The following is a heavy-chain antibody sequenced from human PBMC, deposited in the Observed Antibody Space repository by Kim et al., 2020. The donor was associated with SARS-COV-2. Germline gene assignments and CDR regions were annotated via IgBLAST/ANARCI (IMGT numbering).Heavy chain of an antibody. V-gene: IGHV3-23*03. CDR3: ARAGLDGHLYVGDFDF. J-gene: IGHJ4*02. Sequence: GGSLRLSCVASAFTFKTYAMSWVRQAPGKGLEWVSSIYSDSSGTFYADSVKGRFTISRDNSKSTLYLQMNSLTADDTAIYYCARAGLDGHLYVGDFDFWRRRTLVTVPS. D-gene: IGHD3-10*02. CDR2: IYSDSSGT. CDR1: AFTFKTYA.